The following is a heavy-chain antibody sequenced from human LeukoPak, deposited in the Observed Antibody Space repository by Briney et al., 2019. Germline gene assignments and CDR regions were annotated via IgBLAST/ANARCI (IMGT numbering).Heavy chain of an antibody. D-gene: IGHD1-26*01. CDR2: ITSSSSYI. CDR1: GFTFSSYG. Sequence: GKSLRLSCAASGFTFSSYGMHWVRQAPGKGLEWVSSITSSSSYIYYADSVKGRFTISRDNARNSLSLQMNSLRAEDTAVYYCARYRFVVGATDSFDIWGQGTMVTVSS. CDR3: ARYRFVVGATDSFDI. V-gene: IGHV3-21*01. J-gene: IGHJ3*02.